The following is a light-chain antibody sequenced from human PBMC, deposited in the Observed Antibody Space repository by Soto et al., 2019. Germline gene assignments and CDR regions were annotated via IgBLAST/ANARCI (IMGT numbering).Light chain of an antibody. J-gene: IGKJ4*01. CDR3: MQALQTPT. V-gene: IGKV2-28*01. CDR2: LGS. CDR1: QSLLHSNGYNY. Sequence: EIVLTQSPPSLPVTPGEPASIACRSSQSLLHSNGYNYLDWYLQKPGQSPQPLIFLGSNRASGVPDRFSGSGSGTDFTLKISRVEAEDVGVYYCMQALQTPTFGGGTKVEIE.